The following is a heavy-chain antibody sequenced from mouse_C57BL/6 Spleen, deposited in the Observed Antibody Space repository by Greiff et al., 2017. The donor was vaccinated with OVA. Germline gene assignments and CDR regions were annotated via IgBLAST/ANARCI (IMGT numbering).Heavy chain of an antibody. Sequence: QVQLQQPGAELVRPGSSVKLSCKASGYTFTSYWMVWVKQRPGQGLEWIGNIYPSDSETHYNQKFKDKATLTVDKSSSTAYMQLSSLTSEDSAVYYCARRYYDYDGFAYWGQGTLVTVSA. V-gene: IGHV1-61*01. J-gene: IGHJ3*01. CDR1: GYTFTSYW. CDR3: ARRYYDYDGFAY. CDR2: IYPSDSET. D-gene: IGHD2-4*01.